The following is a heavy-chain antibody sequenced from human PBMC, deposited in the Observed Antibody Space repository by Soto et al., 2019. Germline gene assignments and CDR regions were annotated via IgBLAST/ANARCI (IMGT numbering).Heavy chain of an antibody. CDR2: INPSGGST. CDR3: ARDPTYYDFWSGYSPINYYYYYGMDV. D-gene: IGHD3-3*01. Sequence: ASVKVSCKASGYTFTSYYMHWVRQAPGQGLEWMGIINPSGGSTSYAQKFQGRVTMTRDTSTSTVYMELGSLRSEDTAVYYCARDPTYYDFWSGYSPINYYYYYGMDVWGQGTTVTVSS. V-gene: IGHV1-46*01. J-gene: IGHJ6*02. CDR1: GYTFTSYY.